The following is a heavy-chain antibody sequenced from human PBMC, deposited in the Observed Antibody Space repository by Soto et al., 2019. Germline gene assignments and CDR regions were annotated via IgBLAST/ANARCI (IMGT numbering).Heavy chain of an antibody. CDR1: GGRVSDYS. CDR3: ARRPLLGGTFMY. Sequence: SANVSCKACGGRVSDYSMRWVQQAPGQGLEWMGGIIPIFDTSNYAEKFQGRVTITADESTSTSFMEVSSLRSEETAVYYCARRPLLGGTFMYWGQGTLVTVSS. J-gene: IGHJ1*01. V-gene: IGHV1-69*13. D-gene: IGHD2-15*01. CDR2: IIPIFDTS.